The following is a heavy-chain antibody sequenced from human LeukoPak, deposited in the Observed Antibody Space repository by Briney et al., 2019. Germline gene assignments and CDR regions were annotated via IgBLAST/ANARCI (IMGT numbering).Heavy chain of an antibody. Sequence: PSETLSLTCTVSGGSINSYYWSWIRQPPGKGLEWIGYIYYGGSTNYNPSLKSRVTISVDTSKNQFSLKLSPVTAADTAVYYCARDLTYYFDYWGQGTLVIVSS. D-gene: IGHD1-14*01. CDR2: IYYGGST. V-gene: IGHV4-59*01. CDR1: GGSINSYY. CDR3: ARDLTYYFDY. J-gene: IGHJ4*02.